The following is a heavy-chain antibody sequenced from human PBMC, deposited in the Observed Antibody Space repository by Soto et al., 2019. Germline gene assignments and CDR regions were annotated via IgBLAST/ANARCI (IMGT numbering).Heavy chain of an antibody. CDR3: ARLAGDSHVPKEKENFDY. J-gene: IGHJ4*02. Sequence: PGESLKISCKGSGYSFTSYWIGWVRQMPGKGLEWMGIIYPGDSDTRYSPSFQGQVTISADKSISTAYLQWSSLKASDTAMYYCARLAGDSHVPKEKENFDYWGQGTLVTVSS. CDR1: GYSFTSYW. V-gene: IGHV5-51*01. CDR2: IYPGDSDT. D-gene: IGHD4-17*01.